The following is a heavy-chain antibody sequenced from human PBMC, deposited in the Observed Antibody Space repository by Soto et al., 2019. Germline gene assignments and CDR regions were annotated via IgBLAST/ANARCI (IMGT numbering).Heavy chain of an antibody. Sequence: QVTLKESGPVLVKPTETLTLTCTVSGFSLSNTGMGVSWIRQPPGKALKWLAHIFSNDETSYSTSLRSRLTIYKDSSKSQVVLTMTNMDPVDTATYYCARMPSKVHYVANSVGWFDPCGQGTLVTVSS. J-gene: IGHJ5*02. D-gene: IGHD2-21*01. CDR3: ARMPSKVHYVANSVGWFDP. CDR2: IFSNDET. CDR1: GFSLSNTGMG. V-gene: IGHV2-26*01.